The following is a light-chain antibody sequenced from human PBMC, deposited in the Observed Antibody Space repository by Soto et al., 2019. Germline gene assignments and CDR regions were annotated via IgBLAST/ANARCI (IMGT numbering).Light chain of an antibody. CDR2: GAF. CDR1: QSVSSY. CDR3: QQYNDWPLT. V-gene: IGKV3-15*01. J-gene: IGKJ1*01. Sequence: EIVLTQSPGTLSLSTGERATLSCRASQSVSSYLAWYQQKPGQAPRLLIYGAFTRATGIPARFSGTGSGTEFTLTISSLQSEDFALYYCQQYNDWPLTFGQGTKVDI.